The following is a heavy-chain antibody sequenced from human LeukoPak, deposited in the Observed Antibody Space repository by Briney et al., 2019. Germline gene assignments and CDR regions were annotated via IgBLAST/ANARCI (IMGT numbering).Heavy chain of an antibody. J-gene: IGHJ4*02. D-gene: IGHD3-10*01. CDR2: MSYSGNT. V-gene: IGHV4-39*02. CDR1: GESISSTGYY. Sequence: SETLSLTCTVSGESISSTGYYWGWIRQPPGKGLEWIGHMSYSGNTFYSPSLKSRVTISVDTSKNHFSLKLTSVTAADTAVYYCARDDFGSYWGQGILVTVSS. CDR3: ARDDFGSY.